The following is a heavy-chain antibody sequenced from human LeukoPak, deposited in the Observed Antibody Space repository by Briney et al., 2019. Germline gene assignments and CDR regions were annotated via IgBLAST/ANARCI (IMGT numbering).Heavy chain of an antibody. V-gene: IGHV4-31*03. Sequence: PSETLSLTCTVSGGSISSGGYYWSWIRQHPGKGLEWIGYIYYSGSTYYNPSLKSRVTISVDTSKNQFSLKLSSVTAADTAVYYCARETTHDYGDYEAADYYMDVWGKGTTVTVSS. CDR2: IYYSGST. CDR1: GGSISSGGYY. D-gene: IGHD4-17*01. CDR3: ARETTHDYGDYEAADYYMDV. J-gene: IGHJ6*03.